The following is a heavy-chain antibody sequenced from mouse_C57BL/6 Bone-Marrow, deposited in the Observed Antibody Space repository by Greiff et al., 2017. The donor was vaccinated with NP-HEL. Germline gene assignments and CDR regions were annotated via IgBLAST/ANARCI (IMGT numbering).Heavy chain of an antibody. D-gene: IGHD2-3*01. J-gene: IGHJ1*03. V-gene: IGHV1-81*01. CDR1: GYTFTSYG. CDR3: ARSGVTTPYFDV. Sequence: LQESGAELARPGASVKLSCKASGYTFTSYGISWVKQRTGQGLEWIGEIYPRSGNTYYNEKFKGKATLTADKSSSTAYMELRSLTSEDSAVYFCARSGVTTPYFDVWGTGTTVTVSS. CDR2: IYPRSGNT.